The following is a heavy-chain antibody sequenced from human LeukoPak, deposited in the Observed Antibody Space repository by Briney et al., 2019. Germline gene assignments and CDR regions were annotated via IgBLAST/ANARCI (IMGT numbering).Heavy chain of an antibody. Sequence: PSETLSLTCTVSGGSISSSSYYWGWIRQPPGKGLEWIGSIYYSGSTYYNPSLKSRVTISVDTSKNQFSLKLSSVTAADTAVYYCARALDIAVAGTDWFDPWGQGTLVTVSS. D-gene: IGHD6-19*01. CDR3: ARALDIAVAGTDWFDP. CDR1: GGSISSSSYY. J-gene: IGHJ5*02. CDR2: IYYSGST. V-gene: IGHV4-39*07.